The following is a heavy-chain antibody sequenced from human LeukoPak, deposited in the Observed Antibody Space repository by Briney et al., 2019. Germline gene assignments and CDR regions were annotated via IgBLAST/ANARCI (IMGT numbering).Heavy chain of an antibody. D-gene: IGHD1-26*01. CDR1: GFTFSSYA. CDR3: AITPVGSYPPRFDY. V-gene: IGHV3-23*01. J-gene: IGHJ4*02. CDR2: ISGSGGST. Sequence: GGSLRLSCAASGFTFSSYAMSWVSQAPGKGLEWVSAISGSGGSTYYADSVKGRFTISRDNSKNTLYLQMNSLRAEDTAVYYCAITPVGSYPPRFDYWGQGTLVTVSS.